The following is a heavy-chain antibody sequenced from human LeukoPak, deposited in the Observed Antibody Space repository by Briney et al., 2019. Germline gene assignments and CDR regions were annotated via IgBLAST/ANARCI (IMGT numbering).Heavy chain of an antibody. J-gene: IGHJ4*02. D-gene: IGHD6-19*01. CDR1: GFTFSCCG. CDR3: AKKGGSSGRYDYLDY. V-gene: IGHV3-30-3*02. CDR2: ISSDENTK. Sequence: GGSLRLSCAASGFTFSCCGIHWVRQAPGRGLEWVAVISSDENTKFYADSVKGRFTVYRDNSKKTVWLQMNSLRAEDTAVYYCAKKGGSSGRYDYLDYWGQGTLVTVSS.